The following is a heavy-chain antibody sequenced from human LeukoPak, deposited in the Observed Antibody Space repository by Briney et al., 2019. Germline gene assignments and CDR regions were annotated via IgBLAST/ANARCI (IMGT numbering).Heavy chain of an antibody. D-gene: IGHD3-10*01. V-gene: IGHV4-34*01. Sequence: PSETLSLTCSVSGGSISSYYWSWIRQPPGKGLEWIGEINHSGSTNYNPSLKSRVTISVDTSKNQFSLKLSSVTAADTAVYYCARTDGVRGVLYYYYYYGMDVWGQGTTVTVSS. CDR1: GGSISSYY. J-gene: IGHJ6*02. CDR2: INHSGST. CDR3: ARTDGVRGVLYYYYYYGMDV.